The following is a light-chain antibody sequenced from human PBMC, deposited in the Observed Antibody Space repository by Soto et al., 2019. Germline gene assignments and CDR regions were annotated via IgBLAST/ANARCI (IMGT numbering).Light chain of an antibody. J-gene: IGKJ1*01. CDR2: GAS. V-gene: IGKV3-20*01. CDR1: QSVSDNA. CDR3: QQYGTSPSWT. Sequence: ETVLTQSPGTLSLSPGERATLSCRASQSVSDNALAWYQQKPGQAPRLLMYGASTRATGIPDRFSGSGSGTEFTLTLSRLEPDDFAVYYCQQYGTSPSWTFGQGTKVQIK.